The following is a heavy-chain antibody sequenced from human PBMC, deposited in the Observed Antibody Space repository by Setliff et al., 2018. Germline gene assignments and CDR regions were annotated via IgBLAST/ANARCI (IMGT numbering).Heavy chain of an antibody. Sequence: ASVKVSCKASGYTFAGYYMHWVRQAPGQGLEWMGWINPNSGGANYAQKFQGRVTMTRDTSISTGYMELSRLRSDDMAVYYCRFWSGYYKNDYWAQGTLVTVSS. CDR1: GYTFAGYY. CDR3: RFWSGYYKNDY. D-gene: IGHD3-3*01. J-gene: IGHJ4*02. V-gene: IGHV1-2*02. CDR2: INPNSGGA.